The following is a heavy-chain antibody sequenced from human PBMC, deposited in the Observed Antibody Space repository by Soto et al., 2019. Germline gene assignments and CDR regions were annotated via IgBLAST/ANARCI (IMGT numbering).Heavy chain of an antibody. Sequence: EVQLVESGGGLVQPGGSLRLSCAASGFTFSSYEMNWVRQAPGKGLEWVSYISSSGSTIYYADSVKGRFTISRDNAKNSLYLQMNSLRAADTAVYYCARGYSGYGGPVYFAYWGQGTLVTVSS. V-gene: IGHV3-48*03. J-gene: IGHJ4*02. D-gene: IGHD5-12*01. CDR2: ISSSGSTI. CDR3: ARGYSGYGGPVYFAY. CDR1: GFTFSSYE.